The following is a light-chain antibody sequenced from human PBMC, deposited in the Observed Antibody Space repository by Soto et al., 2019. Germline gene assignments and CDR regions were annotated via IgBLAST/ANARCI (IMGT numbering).Light chain of an antibody. J-gene: IGLJ1*01. CDR2: DVS. Sequence: QSALTQPASVSGSPGQSITISCTGTSGDVGGYNYVSWYQQHPGKAPKFMIYDVSNRPSGVSNRFSGSKSGNTASLTISVLQAEDEADYYCSSYTTSNTRQIVFGTGTKVTVL. CDR1: SGDVGGYNY. CDR3: SSYTTSNTRQIV. V-gene: IGLV2-14*01.